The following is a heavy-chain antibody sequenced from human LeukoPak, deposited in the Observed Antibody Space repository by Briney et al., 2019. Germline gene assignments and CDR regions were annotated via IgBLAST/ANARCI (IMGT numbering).Heavy chain of an antibody. CDR2: ISYDGNKK. Sequence: GGSLRLSCAASGFTFNDYYMSWIRQAPGKGLEWVAVISYDGNKKYYADSVEGRFTISRDNSKNTLYLQMNSLRAEDTAVYYCARWKSLKGTFDYWGQGTLVTVSS. CDR1: GFTFNDYY. V-gene: IGHV3-30*04. D-gene: IGHD1-7*01. CDR3: ARWKSLKGTFDY. J-gene: IGHJ4*02.